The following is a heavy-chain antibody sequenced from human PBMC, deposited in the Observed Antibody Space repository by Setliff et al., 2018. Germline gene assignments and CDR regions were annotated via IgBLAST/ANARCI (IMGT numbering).Heavy chain of an antibody. J-gene: IGHJ5*02. Sequence: GESLKISCKGSGYSFTDYWIAWVRQTPGKGLEWMGTIYPGNADTRYSPSFQGQVTISTDTSINTAFLQWNNLKASDTAVYYCARRGERFFNWFDPWGQGTLVTGSS. CDR1: GYSFTDYW. CDR2: IYPGNADT. D-gene: IGHD2-21*01. CDR3: ARRGERFFNWFDP. V-gene: IGHV5-51*01.